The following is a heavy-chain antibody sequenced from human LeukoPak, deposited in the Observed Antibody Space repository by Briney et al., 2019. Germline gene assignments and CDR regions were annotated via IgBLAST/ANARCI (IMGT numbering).Heavy chain of an antibody. J-gene: IGHJ5*02. D-gene: IGHD3-22*01. CDR3: AVGNFTYYYDSSGYYWFDP. Sequence: GSSVKVSCKASGGTFSSYAISWVRQAPGQGLEGMGRIIPIFGTANYAQKFQGRVTITTDESTSTAYMELSSLRSEDTAVYYCAVGNFTYYYDSSGYYWFDPWGQGTLVTVSS. CDR1: GGTFSSYA. CDR2: IIPIFGTA. V-gene: IGHV1-69*05.